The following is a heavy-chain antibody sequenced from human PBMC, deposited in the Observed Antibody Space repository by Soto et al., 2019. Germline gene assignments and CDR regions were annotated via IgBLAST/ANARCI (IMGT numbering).Heavy chain of an antibody. Sequence: EVQLVESGGGLVQPGGSLRLSCAASGFTFSSYSMNWVRQAPGKGLEWVSYISSSCSTIYYADSVKGRFTISRDNAKNSLYLQMNSLRAEDTAVYYCARETQWLNWFDPWGQGTLVTVSS. CDR3: ARETQWLNWFDP. CDR1: GFTFSSYS. CDR2: ISSSCSTI. J-gene: IGHJ5*02. D-gene: IGHD6-19*01. V-gene: IGHV3-48*01.